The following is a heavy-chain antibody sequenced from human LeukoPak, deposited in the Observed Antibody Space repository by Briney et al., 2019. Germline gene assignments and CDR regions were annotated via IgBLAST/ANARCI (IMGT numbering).Heavy chain of an antibody. CDR2: IYAGGST. Sequence: PGGSLRLSCAGSGFPVSSSYMSWVRQAPGEGLEWVSAIYAGGSTLYADSVKGRFTISRDNSRNTLYLQMNVLRAEDTAVYYCTRDDSEGYYYVFWGQGTLVTVSS. CDR1: GFPVSSSY. CDR3: TRDDSEGYYYVF. D-gene: IGHD3-22*01. J-gene: IGHJ4*02. V-gene: IGHV3-53*01.